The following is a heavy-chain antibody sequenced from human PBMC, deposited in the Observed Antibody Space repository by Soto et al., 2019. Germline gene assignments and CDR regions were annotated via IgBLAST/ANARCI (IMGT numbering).Heavy chain of an antibody. CDR2: TYYRSQFYH. CDR3: AKDIRSSSWIGFDY. J-gene: IGHJ4*02. D-gene: IGHD6-13*01. CDR1: GDSVSSSSGA. V-gene: IGHV6-1*01. Sequence: SQTLSLTCVVSGDSVSSSSGAWIWIRQSPSRGLEWLGRTYYRSQFYHDYAISVRGRISINPDTTRNQFSLQLNSVTPEDTAVYYCAKDIRSSSWIGFDYWGQGTLVTVSS.